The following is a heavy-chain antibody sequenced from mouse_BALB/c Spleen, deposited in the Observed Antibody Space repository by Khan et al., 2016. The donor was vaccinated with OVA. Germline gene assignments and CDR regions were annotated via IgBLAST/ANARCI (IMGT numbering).Heavy chain of an antibody. Sequence: QVRLQQSGAELARPGASVKMSCKASGYTFTSYTIHWIKLRPGQGLEWIGYINPSNGYTNYNQKFRDKATLTADKSSTTAYMQLSSLTSDDSAVYNCVRDGANSRDDGWFAYWGQGTLVTVSA. CDR2: INPSNGYT. CDR1: GYTFTSYT. CDR3: VRDGANSRDDGWFAY. D-gene: IGHD2-14*01. V-gene: IGHV1-4*01. J-gene: IGHJ3*01.